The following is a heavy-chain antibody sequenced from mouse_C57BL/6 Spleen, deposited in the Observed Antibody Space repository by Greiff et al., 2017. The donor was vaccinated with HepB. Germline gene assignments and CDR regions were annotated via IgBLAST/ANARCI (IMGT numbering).Heavy chain of an antibody. V-gene: IGHV1-52*01. CDR1: GYTFTSYW. D-gene: IGHD2-4*01. CDR3: ARSGYDFYFDY. Sequence: QVQLQQPGAELVRPGSSVKLSCKASGYTFTSYWMHWVKQRPIQGLEWIGNIDPSDSETHYNQKFKDKATLTVDKSSSTAYMQLSSLTSEDSAVYYCARSGYDFYFDYWGQGTTLTVSS. J-gene: IGHJ2*01. CDR2: IDPSDSET.